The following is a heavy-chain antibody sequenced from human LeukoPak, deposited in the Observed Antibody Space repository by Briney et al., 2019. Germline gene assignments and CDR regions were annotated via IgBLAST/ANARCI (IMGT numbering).Heavy chain of an antibody. CDR3: AKPDYYDSSGHPSSFEY. CDR1: GFPFIVYA. Sequence: GGSLRLSCAASGFPFIVYARSWVRQAPGKGLEWVSAVCGSRSTISYAASAKGPITIPRDNTKSTLHLQMNSLSAEDTTVYYCAKPDYYDSSGHPSSFEYWGQGTLDPASP. D-gene: IGHD3-22*01. J-gene: IGHJ4*02. CDR2: VCGSRSTI. V-gene: IGHV3-23*01.